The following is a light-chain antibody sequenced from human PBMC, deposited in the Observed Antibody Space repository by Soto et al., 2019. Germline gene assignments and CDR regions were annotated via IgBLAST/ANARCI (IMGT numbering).Light chain of an antibody. CDR3: QSYDSSLSVVV. J-gene: IGLJ2*01. CDR1: SSNIGAGYD. CDR2: GNI. Sequence: QAVLTQPPSVSGAPGQRVTISCTGSSSNIGAGYDVHWYQQLPGTAPKLLIYGNINRPSGVPDRFSGSKSGTSASLANTGLQAEDEADYYCQSYDSSLSVVVFGGGTKVSVL. V-gene: IGLV1-40*01.